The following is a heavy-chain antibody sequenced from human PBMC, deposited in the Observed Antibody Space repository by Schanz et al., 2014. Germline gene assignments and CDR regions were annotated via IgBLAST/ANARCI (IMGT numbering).Heavy chain of an antibody. Sequence: DVQLLESGGGLVQPGGSLRLSCAASGFSFSSYAMSWVRQAPGKGLEWVSAVSEGGVGTHYADSVRGRFTISSDSSKSTLYLQMRSLRADDTAVYDCAKASDWPVAQFDPWGQGTLVTVSS. D-gene: IGHD3-9*01. CDR3: AKASDWPVAQFDP. CDR1: GFSFSSYA. J-gene: IGHJ5*02. CDR2: VSEGGVGT. V-gene: IGHV3-23*01.